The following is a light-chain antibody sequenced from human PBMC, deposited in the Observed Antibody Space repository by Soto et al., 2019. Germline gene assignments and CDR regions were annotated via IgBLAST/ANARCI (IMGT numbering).Light chain of an antibody. J-gene: IGKJ5*01. CDR2: CAS. V-gene: IGKV3-15*01. Sequence: EIVMTQSPATLSVSPGDRATLSCRANQSVSSNLAWYQQKPGQAPSLLIYCASTRATGTPARFSGSGSETDFTLTITSLEPEDFAVYYCQQRNNWPPITFGQRTRLEIK. CDR3: QQRNNWPPIT. CDR1: QSVSSN.